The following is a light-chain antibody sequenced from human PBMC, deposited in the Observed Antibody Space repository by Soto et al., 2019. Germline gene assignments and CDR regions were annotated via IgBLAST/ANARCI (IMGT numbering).Light chain of an antibody. V-gene: IGKV1-39*01. CDR3: QQSYSTHWT. CDR2: AAS. J-gene: IGKJ1*01. Sequence: DIQMTQSPSSLSASVGDRVTITCQASQSISSYLNWYQQKPGKAPKLLIYAASSLQSGVPSRFSGSGSGTDFTLTISSLQPEDFATYYCQQSYSTHWTFGQGTKVDIK. CDR1: QSISSY.